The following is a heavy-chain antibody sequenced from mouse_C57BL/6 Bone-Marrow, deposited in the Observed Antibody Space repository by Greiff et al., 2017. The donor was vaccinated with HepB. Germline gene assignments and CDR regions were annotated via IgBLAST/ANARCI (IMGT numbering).Heavy chain of an antibody. CDR2: IYPRSGNT. CDR1: GYTFTSYG. D-gene: IGHD3-2*02. J-gene: IGHJ3*01. CDR3: ARTAQATIAY. Sequence: VNVVESGAELARPGASVKLSCKASGYTFTSYGISWVKQRTGQGLEWIGEIYPRSGNTYYNEKFKGKATLTADKSSSTAYMELRSLTSEDSAVYFCARTAQATIAYWGQGTLVTVSA. V-gene: IGHV1-81*01.